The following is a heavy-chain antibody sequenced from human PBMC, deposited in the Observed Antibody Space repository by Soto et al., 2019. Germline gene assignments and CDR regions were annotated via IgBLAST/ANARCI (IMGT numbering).Heavy chain of an antibody. CDR3: ARHGSY. V-gene: IGHV4-39*01. CDR2: IYYGGSS. CDR1: GVSISSSIYY. Sequence: SETLSRTCAVSGVSISSSIYYWGWIRQPPGKGLEWIGTIYYGGSSYSNPSLKSRVTISLDTSKNQFSLTLTSVTAADTAVYYCARHGSYWGQGTLVTVSS. J-gene: IGHJ4*02.